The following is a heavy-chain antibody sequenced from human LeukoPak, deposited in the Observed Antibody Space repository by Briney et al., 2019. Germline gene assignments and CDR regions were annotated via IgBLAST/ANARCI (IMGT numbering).Heavy chain of an antibody. Sequence: GASVKVPCKASGYTFTSYGISWVRQAPGQGLGWMGWISAYNGNTNYAQKLQGRVTMTTDTSTSTAYMELRSLRSDDTAVYYCARGRYGSGSWPTVEKHAFDIWGQGTMVTVSS. CDR3: ARGRYGSGSWPTVEKHAFDI. V-gene: IGHV1-18*01. CDR2: ISAYNGNT. CDR1: GYTFTSYG. J-gene: IGHJ3*02. D-gene: IGHD3-10*01.